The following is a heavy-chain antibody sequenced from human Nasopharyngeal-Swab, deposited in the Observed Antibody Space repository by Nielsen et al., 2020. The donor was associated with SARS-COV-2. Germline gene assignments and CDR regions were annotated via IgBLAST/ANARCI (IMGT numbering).Heavy chain of an antibody. CDR1: ALTFSTSA. CDR3: SGAGGTSGWYEY. J-gene: IGHJ4*02. D-gene: IGHD6-19*01. CDR2: IGGSGTIT. Sequence: GGSLRLSCAASALTFSTSAMSWVRQAPGKGLEWVSLIGGSGTITYYVDSVKGRFTISRDNSKNMVYLQMNNLRAEDTAIYYCSGAGGTSGWYEYWGRGTLVTVS. V-gene: IGHV3-23*01.